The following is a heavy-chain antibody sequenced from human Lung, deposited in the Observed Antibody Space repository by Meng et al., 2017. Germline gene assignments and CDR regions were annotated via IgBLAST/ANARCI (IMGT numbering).Heavy chain of an antibody. Sequence: EVQLLESGGGLVQPGGSLRLSCAASGFTFSGYAMTWVRQAPGKGLEWVSSVSGSDDIAYYGDSVKGRVTISRDNSKNTLYLQMNSLRAEDTAVYFCAKDLGASSSYYFDNWGQGTLVTVSS. CDR3: AKDLGASSSYYFDN. V-gene: IGHV3-23*01. CDR1: GFTFSGYA. J-gene: IGHJ4*02. D-gene: IGHD6-6*01. CDR2: VSGSDDIA.